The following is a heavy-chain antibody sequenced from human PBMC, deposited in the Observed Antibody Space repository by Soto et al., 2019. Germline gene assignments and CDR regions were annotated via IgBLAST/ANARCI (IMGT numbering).Heavy chain of an antibody. J-gene: IGHJ4*02. V-gene: IGHV4-38-2*02. CDR3: ARDRDPIGWDFDY. CDR2: VYHNRGA. D-gene: IGHD6-19*01. Sequence: PSETLSLTCAVSGYSISSGYYWVCIRQPPGKGLEWIWTVYHNRGAYYNPSLKSRVTISVDTSKNQFSLRLTSVTAADSAVYFCARDRDPIGWDFDYWGQGTLVTVSS. CDR1: GYSISSGYY.